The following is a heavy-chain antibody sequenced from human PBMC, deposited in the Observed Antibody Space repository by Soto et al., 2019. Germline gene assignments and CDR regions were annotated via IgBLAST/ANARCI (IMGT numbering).Heavy chain of an antibody. CDR3: AREEVTGTTTAEH. V-gene: IGHV3-53*01. J-gene: IGHJ4*02. CDR1: GFTVSSNY. D-gene: IGHD1-7*01. Sequence: GGSLRLCCAASGFTVSSNYMSWVRQAPGKGLEWVSVIYSGGSTYYADSVKGRFTISRDNSKNTLYLQMNSLRAEDTAVYYCAREEVTGTTTAEHWGQGTLVTVSS. CDR2: IYSGGST.